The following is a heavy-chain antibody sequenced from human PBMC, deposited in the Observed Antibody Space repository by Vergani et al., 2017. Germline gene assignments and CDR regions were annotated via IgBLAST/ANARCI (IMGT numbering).Heavy chain of an antibody. CDR2: ISSSSSYI. D-gene: IGHD3-10*01. V-gene: IGHV3-21*01. CDR1: GFTFSSYS. J-gene: IGHJ4*02. CDR3: ARDRSMLLWFGELLTDSDY. Sequence: EVQLVESGGGLVKPGGSLRLSCAASGFTFSSYSMNWVRQAPGKGLEWVSSISSSSSYIYYADSVKGRFTISRDNAKNSLYLQMNSLRAEDTAVYYCARDRSMLLWFGELLTDSDYWGQGTLVTVSS.